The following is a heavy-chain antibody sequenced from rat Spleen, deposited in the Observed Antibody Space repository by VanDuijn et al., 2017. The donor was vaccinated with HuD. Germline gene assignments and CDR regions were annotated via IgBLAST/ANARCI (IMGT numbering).Heavy chain of an antibody. CDR1: GLSFSNYD. V-gene: IGHV5-22*01. Sequence: EVQLVESGGGLVQPGRSMKLSCAASGLSFSNYDMAWVRQAPTKGLEWVASISYDGTATYYRDSVKGRFTLSRDNAKSTLYLQMNSLRSEDTATYYCARQTHYWYFDLWGPGTMVTVSS. J-gene: IGHJ1*01. CDR3: ARQTHYWYFDL. CDR2: ISYDGTAT.